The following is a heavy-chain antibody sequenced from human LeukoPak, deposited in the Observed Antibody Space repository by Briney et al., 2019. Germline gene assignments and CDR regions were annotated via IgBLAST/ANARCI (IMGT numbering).Heavy chain of an antibody. CDR1: GYTFTSYG. D-gene: IGHD6-13*01. CDR2: ISAYNGNT. V-gene: IGHV1-18*01. Sequence: ASVKVSCKASGYTFTSYGISWVRQAPGQGLEWMGWISAYNGNTNYAQKLQGRVTMTRDMSISTAYMELSRLRSDDTAVYYCAREAAAAGENYFDYWGQGTLVTVSS. CDR3: AREAAAAGENYFDY. J-gene: IGHJ4*02.